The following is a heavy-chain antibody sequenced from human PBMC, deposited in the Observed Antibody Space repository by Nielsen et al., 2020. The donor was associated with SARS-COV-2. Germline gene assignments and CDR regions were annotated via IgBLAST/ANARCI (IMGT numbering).Heavy chain of an antibody. D-gene: IGHD2-21*02. J-gene: IGHJ4*02. CDR1: GYTFKSYD. CDR2: MNPNSGNT. CDR3: ARWPSVVVTAMHRYYLDY. Sequence: ASVKVSCKASGYTFKSYDINWVRQATGQGLEWMGWMNPNSGNTGYAQKFQGRVTMTRNTSISTAYMELSSLRSEDTAVYFCARWPSVVVTAMHRYYLDYWGQGTLVTVSS. V-gene: IGHV1-8*01.